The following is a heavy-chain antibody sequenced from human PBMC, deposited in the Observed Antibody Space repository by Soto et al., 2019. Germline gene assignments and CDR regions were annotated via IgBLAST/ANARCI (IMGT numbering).Heavy chain of an antibody. J-gene: IGHJ6*02. Sequence: ASVKVSCKASGGTFSSYAISWVRQAPGQGLEWMGGIIPIFGTANHAQKFQGRVTITADESTSTAYMELSSLRSEDTAVYYCARDEGYCTNGVCYTGGPFYYYYGMDVWG. CDR1: GGTFSSYA. CDR3: ARDEGYCTNGVCYTGGPFYYYYGMDV. D-gene: IGHD2-8*01. CDR2: IIPIFGTA. V-gene: IGHV1-69*13.